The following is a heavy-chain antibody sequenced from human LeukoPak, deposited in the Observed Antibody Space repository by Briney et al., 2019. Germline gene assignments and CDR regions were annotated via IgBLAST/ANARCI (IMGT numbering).Heavy chain of an antibody. Sequence: GGSLRLSCAASGFTFSSYGMHWVRQAPGKGLEWVAVISYDGSNKYYADSVKGRFTISRDNSKNTLYLQMNSLRAEDTAVYYCAKEHLKLRYFDWLSSDTNFDYWGQGTLVTVSS. CDR2: ISYDGSNK. D-gene: IGHD3-9*01. J-gene: IGHJ4*02. CDR3: AKEHLKLRYFDWLSSDTNFDY. V-gene: IGHV3-30*18. CDR1: GFTFSSYG.